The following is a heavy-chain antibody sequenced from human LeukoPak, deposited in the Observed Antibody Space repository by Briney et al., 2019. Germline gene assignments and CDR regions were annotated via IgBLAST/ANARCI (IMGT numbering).Heavy chain of an antibody. CDR3: ARPRSGWWDFDY. Sequence: GGSLRLSCATSGFTFSDYGVHWVRRPPGMGLEWVVVIWYDGSNKYYADSVKGRFTISRDNSKNTLYLQMNSLRAEDTAVYYCARPRSGWWDFDYWGQGTLVTVSS. V-gene: IGHV3-33*01. CDR1: GFTFSDYG. CDR2: IWYDGSNK. J-gene: IGHJ4*02. D-gene: IGHD6-19*01.